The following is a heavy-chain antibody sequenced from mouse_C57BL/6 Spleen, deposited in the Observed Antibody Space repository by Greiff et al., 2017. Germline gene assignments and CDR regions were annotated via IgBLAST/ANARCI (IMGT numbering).Heavy chain of an antibody. CDR3: ARANYYGSSYRFAY. V-gene: IGHV1-42*01. J-gene: IGHJ3*01. CDR2: INPSTGGT. D-gene: IGHD1-1*01. CDR1: GYSFTGYY. Sequence: VQLQQSGPELVKPGASVKISCKASGYSFTGYYMNWVKQSPEKSLEWIGEINPSTGGTTYNQKFKAKATLTVDKSSSTAYMQLKSLTSEDSAVYYCARANYYGSSYRFAYWGQGTLVTVSA.